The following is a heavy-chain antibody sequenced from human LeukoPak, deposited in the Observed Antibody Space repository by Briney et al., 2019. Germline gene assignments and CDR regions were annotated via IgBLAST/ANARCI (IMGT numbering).Heavy chain of an antibody. CDR1: GFNFSTYE. J-gene: IGHJ4*02. Sequence: GGSLRLSCAGSGFNFSTYEMNWVRQAPGKGLEWVSYISASGDTIDYADSVKGRFTISRDNAKSSLYLQMNSLRADDTATYYCARAFVHWGQGTLVTVSS. CDR3: ARAFVH. V-gene: IGHV3-48*03. CDR2: ISASGDTI.